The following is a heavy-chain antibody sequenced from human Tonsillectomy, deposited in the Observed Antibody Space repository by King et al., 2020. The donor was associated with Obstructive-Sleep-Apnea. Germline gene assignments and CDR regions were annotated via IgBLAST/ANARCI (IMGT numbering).Heavy chain of an antibody. CDR1: GFSLSNARMG. Sequence: TLQESGPVLVKPPETLTLTCTVSGFSLSNARMGVSWIRQPPGKALEWLAYIFSDDAKSYSPSLKSRLTISKDTSKSQVVLTMTNMDPLDTATYYCARMDGGNGDYYYYGMDVWGHGTTVTVSS. CDR3: ARMDGGNGDYYYYGMDV. J-gene: IGHJ6*02. CDR2: IFSDDAK. V-gene: IGHV2-26*01. D-gene: IGHD4-23*01.